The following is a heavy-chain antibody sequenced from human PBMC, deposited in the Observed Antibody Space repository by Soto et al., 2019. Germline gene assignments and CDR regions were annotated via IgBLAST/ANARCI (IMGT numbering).Heavy chain of an antibody. CDR1: GYTFTSYG. V-gene: IGHV1-18*01. CDR2: ISAYNGNT. Sequence: GASVKVSCKASGYTFTSYGISWVRQAPGQGLEWMGWISAYNGNTNYAQKLQGRVTMTTDTSTSTAYMELRSLRSDDTAVYYCARDSGEEDYYDSSGYSLDYWGQGTLVTVSS. D-gene: IGHD3-22*01. CDR3: ARDSGEEDYYDSSGYSLDY. J-gene: IGHJ4*02.